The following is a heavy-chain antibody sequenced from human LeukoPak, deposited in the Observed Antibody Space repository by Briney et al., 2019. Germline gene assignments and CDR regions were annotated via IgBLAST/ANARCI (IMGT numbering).Heavy chain of an antibody. J-gene: IGHJ4*02. Sequence: ASVKVSCKVSGYTLTELSMHWVRQAPGKGLEWMGGFDPEDGETIYAQKFQGRVTTTEDTSTDTAYMELSSLRSEDTAVYYCATTPLGYYDSSGYYFDYWGQGTLVTVSS. CDR2: FDPEDGET. V-gene: IGHV1-24*01. CDR3: ATTPLGYYDSSGYYFDY. D-gene: IGHD3-22*01. CDR1: GYTLTELS.